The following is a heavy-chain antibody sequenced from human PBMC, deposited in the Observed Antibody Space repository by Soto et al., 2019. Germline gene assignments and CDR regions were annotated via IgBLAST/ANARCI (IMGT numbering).Heavy chain of an antibody. CDR1: GYTFSDYY. CDR3: ARSSGNTPGQYGLDV. CDR2: INPNSGGT. V-gene: IGHV1-2*04. Sequence: ASVKVSCKASGYTFSDYYIHWVRLAPGQGLEWMGWINPNSGGTHYAQKCQAWVTMTRDPSISTAYMELSRLTSDDTAVYFCARSSGNTPGQYGLDVWGQGTTVTVSS. D-gene: IGHD1-26*01. J-gene: IGHJ6*02.